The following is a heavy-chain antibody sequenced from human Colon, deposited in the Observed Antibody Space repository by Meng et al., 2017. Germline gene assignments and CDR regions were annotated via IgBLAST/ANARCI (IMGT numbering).Heavy chain of an antibody. CDR1: GASITKKNYY. CDR2: IYYTEAT. J-gene: IGHJ1*01. Sequence: QLQLEEAGPGLVKPSETRSLSCTVSGASITKKNYYWVWSRQPPGKGLEWIGNIYYTEATYYNPSLKGRVTISLDTSKNQFSLNLNAVTAADTAVYYCVSRIGGSSETDFWGQGTLVTVSS. CDR3: VSRIGGSSETDF. V-gene: IGHV4-39*07. D-gene: IGHD1-26*01.